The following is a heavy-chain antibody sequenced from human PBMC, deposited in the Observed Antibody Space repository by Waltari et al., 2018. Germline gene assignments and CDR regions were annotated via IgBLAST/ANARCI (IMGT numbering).Heavy chain of an antibody. CDR1: GGPLRSYY. CDR3: ARTGRDRSARPWYYYGMDV. CDR2: TYYSGGT. Sequence: QVQLQESGPGLVKPSETLSLTCSVSGGPLRSYYWSWIRPPPGNGLEWIWYTYYSGGTNYNPSLKSRVTISVDTSKNQFSLKLSSVTAADTAVYYCARTGRDRSARPWYYYGMDVWGQGTTVTVSS. V-gene: IGHV4-59*01. D-gene: IGHD6-6*01. J-gene: IGHJ6*02.